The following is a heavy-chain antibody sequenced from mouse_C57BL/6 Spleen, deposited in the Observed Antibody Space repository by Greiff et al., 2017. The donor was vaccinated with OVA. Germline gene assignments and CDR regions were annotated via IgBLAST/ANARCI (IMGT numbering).Heavy chain of an antibody. CDR1: GYTFTSYW. J-gene: IGHJ3*01. Sequence: QVQLQQPRAELVKPGASVKLSCKASGYTFTSYWLHWVKQRPGRGLEGIGRIDPNSGGTKYNEKFKSKANLTVDKPSSTAYMQLSSLTSEDSAVYYCAREGGSSGFAYWGQGTLVTVSA. CDR3: AREGGSSGFAY. D-gene: IGHD1-1*01. V-gene: IGHV1-72*01. CDR2: IDPNSGGT.